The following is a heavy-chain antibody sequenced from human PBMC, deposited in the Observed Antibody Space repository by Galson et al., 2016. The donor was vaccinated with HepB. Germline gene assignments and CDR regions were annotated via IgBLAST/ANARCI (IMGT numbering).Heavy chain of an antibody. V-gene: IGHV3-21*01. CDR1: GFTFSTQS. Sequence: SLRLSCAATGFTFSTQSMNWVRQAPGQGLEWVSSITSTSYAISYADSVKGRFTISRDNSKNSLYLEMNSLRAEDTAVYYWARGVGGTYRRHWPDPWGQGTLVTVSS. J-gene: IGHJ5*02. CDR2: ITSTSYAI. CDR3: ARGVGGTYRRHWPDP. D-gene: IGHD3-10*01.